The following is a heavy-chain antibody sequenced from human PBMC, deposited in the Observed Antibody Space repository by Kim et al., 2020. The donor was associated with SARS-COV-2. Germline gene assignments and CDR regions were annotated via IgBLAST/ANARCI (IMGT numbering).Heavy chain of an antibody. V-gene: IGHV3-11*01. D-gene: IGHD5-12*01. CDR2: ISSSGSTI. CDR1: GFTLSDYY. J-gene: IGHJ6*02. CDR3: ARLRGYSGYDGWSVYYYYGMDG. Sequence: GGSLRLSCADSGFTLSDYYMSWIRQAPGKGLEWVSYISSSGSTIYNADSVKGRFTISRDNAKNSLYLQMNSLRAEDTSVYFCARLRGYSGYDGWSVYYYYGMDGWCQGTTVTVSS.